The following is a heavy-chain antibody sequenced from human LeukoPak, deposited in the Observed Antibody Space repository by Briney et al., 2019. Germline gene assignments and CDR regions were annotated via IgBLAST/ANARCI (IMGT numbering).Heavy chain of an antibody. Sequence: GGSLRLSCAASGFTFSSYAMSWVRQAPGKGLEWISAISDSGGSTYDADSVKGRFTISRDNSKNTLYLQMNSLRAEDTAVYYCAKDTSIGRYCTNGVCPPLDYWGQGALVTISS. CDR1: GFTFSSYA. V-gene: IGHV3-23*01. CDR2: ISDSGGST. J-gene: IGHJ4*02. D-gene: IGHD2-8*01. CDR3: AKDTSIGRYCTNGVCPPLDY.